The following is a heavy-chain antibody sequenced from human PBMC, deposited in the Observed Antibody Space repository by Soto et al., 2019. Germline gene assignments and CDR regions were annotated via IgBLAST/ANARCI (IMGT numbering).Heavy chain of an antibody. V-gene: IGHV4-59*01. CDR1: RDSISSYY. D-gene: IGHD6-13*01. J-gene: IGHJ4*02. CDR2: ISYSGST. Sequence: SETLSLPCTVSRDSISSYYWSWIRQPPGKRLEWIGYISYSGSTDYSPSLKSRVTISGDTSKNQFSLKVSSVTAADTAVYYCARGTSWQLPFDYWGQGTLVTVSS. CDR3: ARGTSWQLPFDY.